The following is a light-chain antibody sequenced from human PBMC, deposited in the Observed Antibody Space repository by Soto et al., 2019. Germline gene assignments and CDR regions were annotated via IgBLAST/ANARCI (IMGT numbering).Light chain of an antibody. V-gene: IGKV3-15*01. CDR1: QSVNNY. CDR2: GAS. J-gene: IGKJ1*01. CDR3: QQYNNWPPWT. Sequence: DIVLTQSPATLSLSPGERATLSCRASQSVNNYLAWYQQRPGQAPRLLIYGASTRATAIPARFSGSGSGTEFTLSISSLQSEDFAVYYCQQYNNWPPWTFGQGTKVDIK.